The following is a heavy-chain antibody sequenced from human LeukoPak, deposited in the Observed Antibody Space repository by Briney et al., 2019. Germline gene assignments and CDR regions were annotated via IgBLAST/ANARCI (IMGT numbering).Heavy chain of an antibody. CDR1: GDFIRSSEW. Sequence: SETLSLTCDVSGDFIRSSEWWSWVRQPPGKGLEWIGQFFLSGGPNYRPSLRSRVTISVDRSKSQFSLKMASVTAADTAIYYCVRNGRYCLDYWGQGTLVTVTS. D-gene: IGHD1-14*01. V-gene: IGHV4/OR15-8*01. CDR3: VRNGRYCLDY. CDR2: FFLSGGP. J-gene: IGHJ4*02.